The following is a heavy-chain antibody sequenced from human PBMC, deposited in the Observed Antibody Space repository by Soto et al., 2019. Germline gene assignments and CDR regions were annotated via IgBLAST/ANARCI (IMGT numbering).Heavy chain of an antibody. V-gene: IGHV3-30-3*01. CDR2: ISFDGSNK. D-gene: IGHD2-2*01. Sequence: GGSLRLSCAASGFTFSSYAMHWVRQAPGKGLEWVAVISFDGSNKYYADSVKGRFTISRDNSKNTLYLQMNSLRAEDTAVYYCAHIVVVPAALTLDVWGQGTTVTVYS. J-gene: IGHJ6*02. CDR1: GFTFSSYA. CDR3: AHIVVVPAALTLDV.